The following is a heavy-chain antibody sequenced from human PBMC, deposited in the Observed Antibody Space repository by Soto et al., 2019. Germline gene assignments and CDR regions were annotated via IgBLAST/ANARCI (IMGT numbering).Heavy chain of an antibody. J-gene: IGHJ4*02. CDR3: ARDFYDFWSGSLLYYFDY. V-gene: IGHV4-4*07. CDR1: GGSISSYY. CDR2: FYTSGST. Sequence: PSETLSLTCTVSGGSISSYYWSWIRQPAGKGLEWIGRFYTSGSTNYNPSLKSRVAMSVDTSKNQFSLKLSSVTAADTAVYYCARDFYDFWSGSLLYYFDYWGQGTLVIVSS. D-gene: IGHD3-3*01.